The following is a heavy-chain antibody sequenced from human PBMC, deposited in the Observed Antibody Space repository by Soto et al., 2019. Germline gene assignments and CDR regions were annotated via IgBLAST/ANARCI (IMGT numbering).Heavy chain of an antibody. CDR3: ASAPSGNRRYGMDV. CDR2: IIPIFGTA. V-gene: IGHV1-69*13. Sequence: GASVKFSCKASGGTFSSYAISWVRQAPGQGLEWMGGIIPIFGTANYAQKFQGRVTITADESTSTAYMELSSLRSEDTAVYYCASAPSGNRRYGMDVWGQGTTVTVSS. CDR1: GGTFSSYA. J-gene: IGHJ6*02. D-gene: IGHD2-15*01.